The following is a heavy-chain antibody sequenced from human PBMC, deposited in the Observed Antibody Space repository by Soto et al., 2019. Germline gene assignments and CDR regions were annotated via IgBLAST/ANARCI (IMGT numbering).Heavy chain of an antibody. CDR1: GFTFSMFS. D-gene: IGHD4-17*01. J-gene: IGHJ5*02. Sequence: GGSLRLSCSASGFTFSMFSVHWVRQAPGKGLEYVSGISSNGDSTYYADSVKGRFTISRDNSKNTLYLQMSSLRAVDTAVYYCVHPRSTVQIPPTWGQGTLVTVSS. CDR3: VHPRSTVQIPPT. CDR2: ISSNGDST. V-gene: IGHV3-64D*06.